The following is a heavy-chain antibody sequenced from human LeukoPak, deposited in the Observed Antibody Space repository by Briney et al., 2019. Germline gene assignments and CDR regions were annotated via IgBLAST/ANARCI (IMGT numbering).Heavy chain of an antibody. CDR3: ARESQSYCSGGSCYSANAFDI. V-gene: IGHV7-4-1*02. J-gene: IGHJ3*02. Sequence: ASVKVSCKASGYSFTSYAMNWVRQAPGQGLEWMGWINTNTGNPTYAQGFTGRVVFSLDTSVSTAYLQITSLKAEDTAVYYCARESQSYCSGGSCYSANAFDIWGQGTMVTVSS. D-gene: IGHD2-15*01. CDR1: GYSFTSYA. CDR2: INTNTGNP.